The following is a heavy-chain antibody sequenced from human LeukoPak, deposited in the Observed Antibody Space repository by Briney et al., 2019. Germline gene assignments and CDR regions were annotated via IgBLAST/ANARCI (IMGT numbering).Heavy chain of an antibody. CDR3: ARDRGDWRAFDI. CDR2: IYYSGST. J-gene: IGHJ3*02. D-gene: IGHD2-21*01. CDR1: GGSISSYY. V-gene: IGHV4-59*01. Sequence: SEILSLTCTVSGGSISSYYWSWIRQPPGKGLEWIGYIYYSGSTNYNPSLKSRVTISVDTSKNQFSLKLSSVTAADTAVYYCARDRGDWRAFDIWGQGTMVTVSS.